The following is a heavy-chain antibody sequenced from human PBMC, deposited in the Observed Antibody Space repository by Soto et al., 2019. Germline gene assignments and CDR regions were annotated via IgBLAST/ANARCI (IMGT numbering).Heavy chain of an antibody. Sequence: QVQLVESGGGLVKPGGSLRLSCAASGFTFSDYYMSWIRQDPGKGLEWVSYISSSGSTIYYADSVKGRFTISRDNAKNSLYLQMNSLRAEDTAVYYCAGYCTNGVCPSYYGMDVWGQGTTVTVSS. D-gene: IGHD2-8*01. CDR2: ISSSGSTI. CDR1: GFTFSDYY. CDR3: AGYCTNGVCPSYYGMDV. J-gene: IGHJ6*02. V-gene: IGHV3-11*01.